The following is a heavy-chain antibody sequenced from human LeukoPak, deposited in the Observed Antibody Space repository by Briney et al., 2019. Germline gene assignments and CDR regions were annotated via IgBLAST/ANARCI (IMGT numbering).Heavy chain of an antibody. J-gene: IGHJ4*02. V-gene: IGHV3-7*01. D-gene: IGHD2-8*01. CDR2: IKQDGSEK. CDR3: ARGDRLGYCTNGVCYPTDY. CDR1: GFTFTSYW. Sequence: GGSLRLSCAASGFTFTSYWMSWVRQAPGKGLEWVANIKQDGSEKEYVDSVKGRFTISRDNAKNSLYLQMNSLRAEDTAVYYCARGDRLGYCTNGVCYPTDYWGQGTLVTVSS.